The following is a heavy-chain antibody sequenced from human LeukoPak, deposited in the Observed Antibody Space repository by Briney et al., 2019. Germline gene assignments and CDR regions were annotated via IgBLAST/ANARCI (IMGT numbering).Heavy chain of an antibody. Sequence: PGGSLRLSCAASGFTFSYYTMTWVRQAPGKGLEWVSGISGGGGSTFYADSVKGRFTISRDNSKNTLFLQMNSLRAEDTAVYYCAETLHYYETSEYRPPNLDYWGQGSLVTVSS. CDR2: ISGGGGST. D-gene: IGHD3-22*01. CDR1: GFTFSYYT. V-gene: IGHV3-23*01. J-gene: IGHJ4*02. CDR3: AETLHYYETSEYRPPNLDY.